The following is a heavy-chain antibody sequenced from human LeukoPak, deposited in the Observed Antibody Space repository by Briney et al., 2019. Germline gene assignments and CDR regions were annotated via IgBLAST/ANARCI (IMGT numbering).Heavy chain of an antibody. V-gene: IGHV1-24*01. Sequence: ASVKVSCKVSGYTLTELSMHWVRQAPGKGLEWMGGFDPEDGETIYAQKFQGRVTMTEDTSTDTAYMELSSLRSDDTAVYYCARGAAVAGIYYYYMDVWGKGTTVTVSS. CDR2: FDPEDGET. D-gene: IGHD6-19*01. CDR1: GYTLTELS. J-gene: IGHJ6*03. CDR3: ARGAAVAGIYYYYMDV.